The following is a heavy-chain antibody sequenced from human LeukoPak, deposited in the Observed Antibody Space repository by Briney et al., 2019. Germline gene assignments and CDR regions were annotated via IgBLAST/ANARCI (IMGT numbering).Heavy chain of an antibody. CDR3: AKDMAGYSSGWYRYYYYYMDV. D-gene: IGHD6-19*01. J-gene: IGHJ6*03. Sequence: GGSLRLSCAASGFTFSSYAMSWVRQAPGKGLEWVAFIRYDATNQYYADSVKGRFTISRDNSKNTLYLQMNSLRAEDTAVYYCAKDMAGYSSGWYRYYYYYMDVWGKGTTVTISS. CDR2: IRYDATNQ. V-gene: IGHV3-30*02. CDR1: GFTFSSYA.